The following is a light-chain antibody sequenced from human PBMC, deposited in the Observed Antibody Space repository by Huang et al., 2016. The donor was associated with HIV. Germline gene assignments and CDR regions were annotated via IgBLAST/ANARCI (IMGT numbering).Light chain of an antibody. V-gene: IGKV4-1*01. CDR2: WSS. CDR3: QQYYQNPQT. CDR1: QSLLYSINNKNY. J-gene: IGKJ5*01. Sequence: DIVMTQSPDSLSASPGERATIDCKSSQSLLYSINNKNYLAWFQQKPGRPPKLLLYWSSTREFGRAERCSGSGSGTECTLTINNMQHEDVATYYCQQYYQNPQTFGQGT.